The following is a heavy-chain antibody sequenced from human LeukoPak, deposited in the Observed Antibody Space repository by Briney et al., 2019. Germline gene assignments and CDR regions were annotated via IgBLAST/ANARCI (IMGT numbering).Heavy chain of an antibody. D-gene: IGHD3-22*01. V-gene: IGHV3-43D*03. CDR3: AKDIKTYYYDSSGYGMDV. CDR1: GFTFDDYA. Sequence: GGSLRLSCAASGFTFDDYAMHWVRQAPGKGLEWVSLISWDGGSTYYAGSVKGRFTISRDNSKNSLYLQMNSLRAEDTALYYCAKDIKTYYYDSSGYGMDVWGQGTTVTVSS. CDR2: ISWDGGST. J-gene: IGHJ6*02.